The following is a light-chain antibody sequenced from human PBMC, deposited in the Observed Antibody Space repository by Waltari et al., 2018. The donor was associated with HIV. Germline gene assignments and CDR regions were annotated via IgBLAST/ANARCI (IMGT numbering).Light chain of an antibody. CDR2: DDT. CDR1: NIGSKT. Sequence: SYVLTQSPSVSVAPGQTARITCGADNIGSKTVHWYQQKPGQAPLLVVDDDTDRPPGIPERISGSNSGNTATLTISAVAAGDEADYYCHVWDSSSAHVVFGGGTKVTVL. J-gene: IGLJ2*01. V-gene: IGLV3-21*02. CDR3: HVWDSSSAHVV.